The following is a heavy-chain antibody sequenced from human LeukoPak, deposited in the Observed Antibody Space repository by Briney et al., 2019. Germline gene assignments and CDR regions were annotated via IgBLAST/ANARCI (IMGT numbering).Heavy chain of an antibody. J-gene: IGHJ4*02. V-gene: IGHV3-7*01. CDR1: GFTFSSYW. CDR3: ARDNPMVYATYDH. D-gene: IGHD2-8*01. Sequence: GGSLRLSCAASGFTFSSYWMTWVRQAPGKGLEWVANINRDASEKYYVDSVKGRFAISRDNAKNSLYLQMTSLRADDTAVYYCARDNPMVYATYDHWGQGTLVTVSS. CDR2: INRDASEK.